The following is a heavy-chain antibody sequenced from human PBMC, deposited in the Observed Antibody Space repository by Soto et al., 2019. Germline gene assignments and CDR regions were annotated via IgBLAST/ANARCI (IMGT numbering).Heavy chain of an antibody. V-gene: IGHV3-30-3*01. Sequence: QVQLVESVGGVVQPGRSLTLSCAASGFSFSSYAIHWVGQSPDKGLEWVAVISNDGNRRYYADSVKGRFTVSRDNSKNTLYLEMNSLRADDTAVYYCATEREVRGVNDYWGQGALVTVSS. CDR2: ISNDGNRR. D-gene: IGHD3-10*01. J-gene: IGHJ4*02. CDR1: GFSFSSYA. CDR3: ATEREVRGVNDY.